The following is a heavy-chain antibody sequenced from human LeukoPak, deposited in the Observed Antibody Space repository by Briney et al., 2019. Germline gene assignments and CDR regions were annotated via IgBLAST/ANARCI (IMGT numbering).Heavy chain of an antibody. CDR1: SYTFTSYG. CDR3: ARDIPDCGGGSCYEPFDY. J-gene: IGHJ4*02. Sequence: ASVKVSCKASSYTFTSYGISWVRQAPGQGLEWMGWISACNGNTNYAQKLQGRVTMTTDTSTSTAYMELRSLRSDDTAVYYCARDIPDCGGGSCYEPFDYWGQGTLVTVSS. CDR2: ISACNGNT. V-gene: IGHV1-18*01. D-gene: IGHD2-15*01.